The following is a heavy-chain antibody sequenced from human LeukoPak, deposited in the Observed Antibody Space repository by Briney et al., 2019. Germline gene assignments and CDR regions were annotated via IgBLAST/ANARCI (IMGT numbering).Heavy chain of an antibody. CDR3: ARSSMGTVYYYYYYYMDV. CDR2: IYYSGST. D-gene: IGHD2-2*01. CDR1: GGSISSSSYY. Sequence: PSETLSLTCTVSGGSISSSSYYWGWIRQPPGKGLEWIGSIYYSGSTYYNPSLKSRVTISVDTSKNQFSLKLSSVTAADTAVYYCARSSMGTVYYYYYYYMDVWGKGTTVTVSS. J-gene: IGHJ6*03. V-gene: IGHV4-39*07.